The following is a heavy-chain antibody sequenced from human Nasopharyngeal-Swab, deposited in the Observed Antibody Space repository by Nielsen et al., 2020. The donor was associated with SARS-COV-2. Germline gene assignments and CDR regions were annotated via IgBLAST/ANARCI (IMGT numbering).Heavy chain of an antibody. CDR1: GFTFSSYA. J-gene: IGHJ6*02. CDR3: ARGDSGYDFYYYGMDV. CDR2: ISGSGGST. D-gene: IGHD5-12*01. V-gene: IGHV3-23*01. Sequence: GESLKISCAASGFTFSSYAMSWVRQAPGKGLEWVSAISGSGGSTYYADSVKGRFTISRDNSKNTLYLQMNSLRAEDTAVYYCARGDSGYDFYYYGMDVWGQGTTVTVSS.